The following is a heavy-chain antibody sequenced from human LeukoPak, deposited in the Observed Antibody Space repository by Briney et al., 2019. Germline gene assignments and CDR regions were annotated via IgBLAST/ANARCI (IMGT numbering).Heavy chain of an antibody. CDR1: GFTVSSNY. CDR3: ARAMVRANYGMDV. J-gene: IGHJ6*02. Sequence: PGGSLRLSCAASGFTVSSNYMSWVRQAPGKGLEWVSVIYSGGSTYYADSVKGRFTISRDNSKNTLYLQMNSLRAEDTAVYYCARAMVRANYGMDVWGQGTTVTVSS. CDR2: IYSGGST. V-gene: IGHV3-53*01. D-gene: IGHD3-10*01.